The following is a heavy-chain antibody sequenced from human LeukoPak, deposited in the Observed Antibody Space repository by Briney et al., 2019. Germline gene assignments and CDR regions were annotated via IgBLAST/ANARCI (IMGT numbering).Heavy chain of an antibody. CDR3: ASRLYSSSWIFDY. CDR2: IIPILGIA. J-gene: IGHJ4*02. Sequence: SVKVSCKASGGTFSSYAISWVRQAPGQGLEWMGRIIPILGIANYAQKFQGRVTITADKSTSTAYMELSSLRSEDTTVYYCASRLYSSSWIFDYWGQGTLVTVSS. CDR1: GGTFSSYA. D-gene: IGHD6-13*01. V-gene: IGHV1-69*04.